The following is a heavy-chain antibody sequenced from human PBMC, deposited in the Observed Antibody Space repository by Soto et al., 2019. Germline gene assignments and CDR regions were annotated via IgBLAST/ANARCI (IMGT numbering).Heavy chain of an antibody. CDR2: IYYSGST. CDR3: ARARLVKLNRGIDY. Sequence: QVQLQESGPGLVKPSQTLSLTCTVSGGSISSGGYYWSWIRQHPGKGLEWIGYIYYSGSTYYNPSLKSRVTISVDTSKNQFALKLSSVTAADTAVYYCARARLVKLNRGIDYWGQGTLVTVSS. D-gene: IGHD3-16*01. J-gene: IGHJ4*02. V-gene: IGHV4-31*03. CDR1: GGSISSGGYY.